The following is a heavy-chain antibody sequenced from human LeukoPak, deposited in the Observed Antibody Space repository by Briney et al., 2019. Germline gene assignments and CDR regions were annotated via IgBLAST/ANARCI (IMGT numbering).Heavy chain of an antibody. CDR1: GGSISSSSYY. J-gene: IGHJ4*02. CDR2: IYYRGST. Sequence: SETLSLTCTVSGGSISSSSYYWSWIRQPPGKGLEWIGYIYYRGSTNYNPSLKSRVTISVDTSKNQFSLKLSSVTVADTAVYYCASGGPYYYGSGSYPHWGQGTLVTVSS. V-gene: IGHV4-61*01. CDR3: ASGGPYYYGSGSYPH. D-gene: IGHD3-10*01.